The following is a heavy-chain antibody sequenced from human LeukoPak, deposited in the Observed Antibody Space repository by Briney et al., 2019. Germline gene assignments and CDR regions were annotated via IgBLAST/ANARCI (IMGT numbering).Heavy chain of an antibody. Sequence: ASVKVSCKTSGYTFTANYMQWVRQAPGQGLEWMGWINPNSGATKYAQKFQGRVTMTRDTSISTAYMELSRLRSDDTAVYYCARYRCKTTSGCEDTDAFDMWGQGTMVTVSS. CDR3: ARYRCKTTSGCEDTDAFDM. J-gene: IGHJ3*02. CDR1: GYTFTANY. D-gene: IGHD2/OR15-2a*01. V-gene: IGHV1-2*02. CDR2: INPNSGAT.